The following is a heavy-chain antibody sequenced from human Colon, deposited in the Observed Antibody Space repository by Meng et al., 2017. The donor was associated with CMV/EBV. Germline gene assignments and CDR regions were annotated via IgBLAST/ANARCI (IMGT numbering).Heavy chain of an antibody. CDR2: IIPIVDKV. CDR3: ARESDYSNGGWFDP. D-gene: IGHD4-11*01. V-gene: IGHV1-69*04. Sequence: SVKVSCKASGGTSSSYAIHWVRQAPGQGLEWMGRIIPIVDKVDYAQKFQGRVTLSADKSTGTVYMELSSLTSEDTAMYYCARESDYSNGGWFDPWGQGTLVTVSS. CDR1: GGTSSSYA. J-gene: IGHJ5*02.